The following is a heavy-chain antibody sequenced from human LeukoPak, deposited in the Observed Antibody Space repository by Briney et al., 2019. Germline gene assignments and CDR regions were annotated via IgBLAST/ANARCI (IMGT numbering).Heavy chain of an antibody. CDR3: ATPSSFGYYSGMDV. CDR2: INPNSGGT. CDR1: GYTYSGYY. V-gene: IGHV1-2*02. J-gene: IGHJ6*02. D-gene: IGHD3-3*01. Sequence: ASVKVSCKASGYTYSGYYAQWVRQAPGQGLECMGWINPNSGGTNYAPKFQGRGTMTWDPSISTAYTELSRLSSDDPAVYYCATPSSFGYYSGMDVWGQGTTVTVSS.